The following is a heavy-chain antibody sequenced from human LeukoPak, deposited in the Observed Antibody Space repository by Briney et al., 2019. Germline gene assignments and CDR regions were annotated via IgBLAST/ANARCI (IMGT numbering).Heavy chain of an antibody. V-gene: IGHV3-66*01. Sequence: GGSLRLSCAASGFTVSSNYMGWVRQAPGKGLEWVSVVYSGGDTYYTDSVKGRFTISRDNSKNMIYLEMSSLKAEDTAVYYCAKERSLEIAVAGTIFDYWGQGTLVTVSS. CDR2: VYSGGDT. CDR3: AKERSLEIAVAGTIFDY. D-gene: IGHD6-19*01. CDR1: GFTVSSNY. J-gene: IGHJ4*02.